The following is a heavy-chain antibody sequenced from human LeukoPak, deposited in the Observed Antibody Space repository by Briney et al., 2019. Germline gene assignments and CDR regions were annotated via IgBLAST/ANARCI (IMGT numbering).Heavy chain of an antibody. CDR2: MNPNSGNT. CDR3: ARGWGQWGLAWGFDI. D-gene: IGHD1-26*01. J-gene: IGHJ3*02. V-gene: IGHV1-8*01. Sequence: ASVKVSCKASVYTFTSYDINWVRQSTGQGLEWMGWMNPNSGNTGYAQKFQGRVTMTRNTSISTTYMELSSLRSEDTAVYYCARGWGQWGLAWGFDIWGQGTMVTVSS. CDR1: VYTFTSYD.